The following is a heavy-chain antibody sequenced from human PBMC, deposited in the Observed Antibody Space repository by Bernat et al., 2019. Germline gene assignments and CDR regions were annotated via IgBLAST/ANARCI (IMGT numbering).Heavy chain of an antibody. V-gene: IGHV1-69*01. CDR2: IIPIFGTA. D-gene: IGHD2-15*01. Sequence: QVQLVQSGAEVKKPGASVKVSCKASGYTFTGYYMHWVRQAPGQGLEWMGGIIPIFGTANYAQKFQGRVTITADESTSTAYMELSSLRSEDTAVYYCARDRGLYCSGGSCYSRYYGMDVWGQGTTVTVSS. J-gene: IGHJ6*02. CDR3: ARDRGLYCSGGSCYSRYYGMDV. CDR1: GYTFTGYY.